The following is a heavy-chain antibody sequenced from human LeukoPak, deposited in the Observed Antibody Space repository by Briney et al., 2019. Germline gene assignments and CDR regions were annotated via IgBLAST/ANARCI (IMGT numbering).Heavy chain of an antibody. J-gene: IGHJ4*02. CDR3: ARDRTAAHYSDY. CDR1: GLTFSNFG. CDR2: IWSDGGGA. Sequence: GGSLRLSCAASGLTFSNFGMPWVRQAPGKGLEWVAVIWSDGGGAYYADSVRGRFTISRDNSKNTLYLQMNSLRAEDTAVYYCARDRTAAHYSDYWGQGTLVTVSS. V-gene: IGHV3-33*01.